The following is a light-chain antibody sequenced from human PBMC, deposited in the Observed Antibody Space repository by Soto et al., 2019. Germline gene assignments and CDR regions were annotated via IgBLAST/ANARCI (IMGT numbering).Light chain of an antibody. CDR2: DAS. CDR3: QQRSNWPSIT. Sequence: EIVLTQSPGTLSLSPGEGATLSCRASQSVSSSYIAWYQQRPGQTPSLLIYDASNRATGIPARFSGSGSGTDFTLTINSLEPEDSAVYYCQQRSNWPSITFGQGTRLAI. V-gene: IGKV3D-20*02. J-gene: IGKJ5*01. CDR1: QSVSSSY.